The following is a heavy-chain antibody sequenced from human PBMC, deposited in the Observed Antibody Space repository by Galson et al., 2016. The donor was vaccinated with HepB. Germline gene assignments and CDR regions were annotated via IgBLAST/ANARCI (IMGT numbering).Heavy chain of an antibody. Sequence: SETLSLTCAVSGGSVNSYNWWSWVRQTPGKGLEWIGEIYQSGTTNYNPSLKSRVTISLDKSRNEFSLKLTSVTAAETAVYYCAPLGYCTAGTCYRVQWGQGHLVTVSS. J-gene: IGHJ4*02. D-gene: IGHD2-8*02. CDR1: GGSVNSYNW. V-gene: IGHV4-4*02. CDR3: APLGYCTAGTCYRVQ. CDR2: IYQSGTT.